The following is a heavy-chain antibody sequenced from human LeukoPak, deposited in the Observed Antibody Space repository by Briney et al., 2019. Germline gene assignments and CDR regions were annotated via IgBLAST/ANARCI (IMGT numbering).Heavy chain of an antibody. CDR2: TNPNSGDT. Sequence: GASVNVTCTASGYTFTIYDNNWGREAPGQGNERKGGTNPNSGDTGYAQKFQGKGSMTRDTSISTAYIELCRLRSDDTDVYYCARDSSRVVQGGAFAIWGQGTMVTASS. V-gene: IGHV1-8*01. CDR3: ARDSSRVVQGGAFAI. D-gene: IGHD1-1*01. CDR1: GYTFTIYD. J-gene: IGHJ3*02.